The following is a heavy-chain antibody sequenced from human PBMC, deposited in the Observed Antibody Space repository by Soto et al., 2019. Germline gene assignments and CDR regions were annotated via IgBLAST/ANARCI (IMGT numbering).Heavy chain of an antibody. CDR2: INHSGST. CDR1: GGSISSYY. CDR3: ARGGTTGLAY. J-gene: IGHJ4*02. Sequence: PSETLSLTYTVSGGSISSYYWSWIRQPPGKGLEWIGEINHSGSTNYNPSLKSRVTISVDTSKNQFSLKLSSVTAADTAAYYCARGGTTGLAYWGQGTLVTVSS. D-gene: IGHD1-1*01. V-gene: IGHV4-34*01.